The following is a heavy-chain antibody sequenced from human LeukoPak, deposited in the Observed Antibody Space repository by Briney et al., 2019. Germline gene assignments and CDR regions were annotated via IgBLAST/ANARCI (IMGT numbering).Heavy chain of an antibody. Sequence: KAGGSLRLSCAASGFNFNSYNMDWVRRAPGKGLEWLSSISTSTSSIYYADSVKGRFTISTDNAKKSLFLQMDSLRAEDTALYYCARAPITSPFYFDYWGQGTLVTVSS. V-gene: IGHV3-21*04. CDR3: ARAPITSPFYFDY. CDR1: GFNFNSYN. J-gene: IGHJ4*02. D-gene: IGHD2-2*01. CDR2: ISTSTSSI.